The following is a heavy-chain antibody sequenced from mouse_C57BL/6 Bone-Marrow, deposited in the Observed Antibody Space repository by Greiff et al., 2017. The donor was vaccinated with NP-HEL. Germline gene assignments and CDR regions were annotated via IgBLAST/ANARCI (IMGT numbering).Heavy chain of an antibody. Sequence: QVQLQQSGAELVMPGASVKLSCKASGYTFTSYWMHWVKQRPGQGLEWIGEIDPSDSYTNYNQKLKGKSTLPVDKSSSTAYMQLSSLTSEDSAVYYCARSPIYYDYDWFAYWGQGTLVTVSA. D-gene: IGHD2-4*01. V-gene: IGHV1-69*01. CDR2: IDPSDSYT. J-gene: IGHJ3*01. CDR3: ARSPIYYDYDWFAY. CDR1: GYTFTSYW.